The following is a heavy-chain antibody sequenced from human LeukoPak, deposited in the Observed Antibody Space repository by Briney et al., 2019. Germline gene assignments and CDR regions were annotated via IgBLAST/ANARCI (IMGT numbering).Heavy chain of an antibody. Sequence: ASVKVSCKASGYTFTGYYMHWVRQAPGQGLEWMGRIIPIFGTANYAQKFQGRVTITTDESTSTAYMELSSLRSEDTAVYYCARGAGPEMATISETFDYWGQGTLVTVSS. CDR3: ARGAGPEMATISETFDY. CDR1: GYTFTGYY. D-gene: IGHD5-24*01. V-gene: IGHV1-69*05. CDR2: IIPIFGTA. J-gene: IGHJ4*02.